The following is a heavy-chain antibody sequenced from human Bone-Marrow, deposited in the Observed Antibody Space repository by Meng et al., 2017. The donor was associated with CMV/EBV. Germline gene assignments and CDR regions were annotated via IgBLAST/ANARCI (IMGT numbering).Heavy chain of an antibody. J-gene: IGHJ6*02. CDR3: ARDRLSPYDFWSGPPSSGYYYGMDV. CDR2: ISWNSGSI. D-gene: IGHD3-3*01. Sequence: GGSLRLPCAASGFTLDDYAMHWVRQAPGKGLEWVSGISWNSGSIGYADSVKGRFTISRDNAKNSLYLQMNSLRAEDTAVYYCARDRLSPYDFWSGPPSSGYYYGMDVWGQGTTVTVSS. CDR1: GFTLDDYA. V-gene: IGHV3-9*01.